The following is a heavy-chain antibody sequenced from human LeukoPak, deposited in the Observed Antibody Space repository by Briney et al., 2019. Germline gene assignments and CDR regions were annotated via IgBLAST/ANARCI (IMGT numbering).Heavy chain of an antibody. CDR1: GDSIVNSNYY. D-gene: IGHD2-2*01. V-gene: IGHV4-39*01. J-gene: IGHJ4*02. CDR3: ARRGFTYSSSFFAY. CDR2: IFYSGST. Sequence: SETLSLTCTVSGDSIVNSNYYWAWVRQPPGQGLEWLGSIFYSGSTYYNPSLKSRVTISVDTSKNQFSLNLHSVTAADTATYYCARRGFTYSSSFFAYWGQGTLVTVSS.